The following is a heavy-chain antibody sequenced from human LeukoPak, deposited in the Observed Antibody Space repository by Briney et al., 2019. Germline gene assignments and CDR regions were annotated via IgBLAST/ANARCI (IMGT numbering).Heavy chain of an antibody. CDR1: GYTFIDYY. D-gene: IGHD2-2*02. V-gene: IGHV1-2*02. J-gene: IGHJ4*02. CDR3: ARVKGAIPVTNYFDS. Sequence: ASVKVSCKASGYTFIDYYVHGVRQAPGQGLEWMGWINPNNGGTKYAQKFQNRVTLTRDTSINTAYMEVSSLRSDDTAVYFCARVKGAIPVTNYFDSWGQGTLVTVSS. CDR2: INPNNGGT.